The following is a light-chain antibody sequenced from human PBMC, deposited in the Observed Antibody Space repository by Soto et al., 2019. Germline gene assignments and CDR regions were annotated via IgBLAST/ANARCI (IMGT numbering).Light chain of an antibody. CDR1: QGISNY. J-gene: IGKJ1*01. V-gene: IGKV1-27*01. CDR3: QKYNTAPWT. CDR2: NES. Sequence: DIQMTQSPSSLSASVGDRVTITCRASQGISNYLAWYQQKPGKVPKFLIYNESTLQSGVPSRLSGSGSGTDFTLTISSLRPEDVATYYCQKYNTAPWTFGQGTKVEIK.